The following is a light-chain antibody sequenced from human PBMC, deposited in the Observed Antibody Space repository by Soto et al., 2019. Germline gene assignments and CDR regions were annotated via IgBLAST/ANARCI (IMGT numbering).Light chain of an antibody. CDR3: GADHGSGSNFVYLV. V-gene: IGLV9-49*01. CDR1: SGYSNYK. CDR2: VGTGGIVG. Sequence: QSVLTQPPSASASLGASVTLTCTLSSGYSNYKVDWYQQRPGKGPRFVMRVGTGGIVGSKGDVIPDRFSVLGSGLNRYLTIKNIQEEDESDYHCGADHGSGSNFVYLVFGGGTQLTVL. J-gene: IGLJ2*01.